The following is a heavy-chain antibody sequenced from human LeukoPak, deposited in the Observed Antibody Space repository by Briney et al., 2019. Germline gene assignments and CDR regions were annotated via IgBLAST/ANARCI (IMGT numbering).Heavy chain of an antibody. J-gene: IGHJ3*02. D-gene: IGHD3-22*01. V-gene: IGHV3-30*18. CDR2: ISYDGSNK. Sequence: PGRSLRLSCAASGFTFSSYGMHWVRQAPGKGLEWVAVISYDGSNKYYADSVKGRFTISRDNSKNTLYLQMNSLRAEDTAVYYCAKGMIVVVINGLAFDIWGQGTMVTVSS. CDR3: AKGMIVVVINGLAFDI. CDR1: GFTFSSYG.